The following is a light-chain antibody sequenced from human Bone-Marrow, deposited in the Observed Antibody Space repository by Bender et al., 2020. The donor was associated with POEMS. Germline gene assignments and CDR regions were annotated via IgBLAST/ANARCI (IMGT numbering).Light chain of an antibody. Sequence: SYELTQPRSVSVSPGQTASITCSGEKLGEKYACWYQQKSGQSPLLVIYQDTKRPSGIPERFSGSNSGNTATLTISGTQAMDEADYYCQAWDSSTLVFGAGTKLTVL. V-gene: IGLV3-1*01. CDR2: QDT. J-gene: IGLJ3*02. CDR3: QAWDSSTLV. CDR1: KLGEKY.